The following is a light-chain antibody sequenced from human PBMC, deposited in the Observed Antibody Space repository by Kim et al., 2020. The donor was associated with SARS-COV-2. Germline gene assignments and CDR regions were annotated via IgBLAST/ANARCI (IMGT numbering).Light chain of an antibody. CDR1: QSISSY. CDR3: QQSYSTLSYT. CDR2: AAS. V-gene: IGKV1-39*01. J-gene: IGKJ2*01. Sequence: ASVGDRVTITCRASQSISSYLDWYQQKPGKAPKLLIYAASSLQSGVPSRFSGSGSGTDFTPTISSLQPEDFATYYCQQSYSTLSYTFGQGTKLEI.